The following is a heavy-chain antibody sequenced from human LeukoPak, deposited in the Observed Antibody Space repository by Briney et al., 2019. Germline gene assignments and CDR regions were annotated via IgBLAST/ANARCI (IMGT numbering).Heavy chain of an antibody. J-gene: IGHJ6*03. CDR2: ISSNSSYI. Sequence: GGSLRLSCAASGFTFSSYDMYWVRQAPGKGLEWVSSISSNSSYIYYADSVKGRFTISRDNSKNSLYLQMNSLRAEDTAVYYCARAGGCCWYGPDVYYYYYDLGVWGKGATVTV. CDR3: ARAGGCCWYGPDVYYYYYDLGV. D-gene: IGHD6-13*01. V-gene: IGHV3-21*01. CDR1: GFTFSSYD.